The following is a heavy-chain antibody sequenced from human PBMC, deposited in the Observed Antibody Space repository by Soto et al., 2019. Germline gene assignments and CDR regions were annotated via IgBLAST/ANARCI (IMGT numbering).Heavy chain of an antibody. V-gene: IGHV1-46*03. J-gene: IGHJ4*02. D-gene: IGHD1-26*01. CDR3: VRGGAIVGSTTPFDY. CDR2: INPSGGST. CDR1: GYTFTSYR. Sequence: ASVKVSCKASGYTFTSYRMHWVRQAPGQGLEWMGTINPSGGSTSYAQKFQGRVTLTRDTSTSTVYMELSSLRSEDTAVYYCVRGGAIVGSTTPFDYWGQGTLVTVS.